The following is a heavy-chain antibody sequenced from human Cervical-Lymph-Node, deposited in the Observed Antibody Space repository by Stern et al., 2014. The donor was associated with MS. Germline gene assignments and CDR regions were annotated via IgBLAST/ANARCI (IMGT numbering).Heavy chain of an antibody. CDR3: AVRYCSGGRCYSVPDV. D-gene: IGHD2-15*01. Sequence: QVQLVESGSEVKKPGASVKVSCKASEYTHNNYLIHWVRQAPGQRPDWMGVITPSGATNYAQKAQDRLTITTYETPSTFYMELSRLRSEDTAVYYCAVRYCSGGRCYSVPDVWGQGTTVIVSS. CDR2: ITPSGAT. CDR1: EYTHNNYL. J-gene: IGHJ6*02. V-gene: IGHV1-46*02.